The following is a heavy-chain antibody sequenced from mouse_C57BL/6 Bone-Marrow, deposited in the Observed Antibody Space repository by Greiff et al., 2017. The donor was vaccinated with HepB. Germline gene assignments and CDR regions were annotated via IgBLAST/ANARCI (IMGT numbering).Heavy chain of an antibody. V-gene: IGHV3-6*01. CDR2: ISYDGSN. Sequence: EVKLMESGPGLVKPSQSLSLTCSVPGYSITSGYYWNWIRQFPGNKLEWMGYISYDGSNNYNPSLKNRISITRDTSKNQFFLKLNSVTTEDTATYYCASAYYSNFWFAYWGQGTLVTVSA. D-gene: IGHD2-5*01. J-gene: IGHJ3*01. CDR1: GYSITSGYY. CDR3: ASAYYSNFWFAY.